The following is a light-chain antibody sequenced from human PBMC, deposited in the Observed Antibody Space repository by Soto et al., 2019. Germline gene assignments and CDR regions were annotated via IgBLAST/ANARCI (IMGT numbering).Light chain of an antibody. CDR2: AAT. CDR3: QQYHTYSN. Sequence: DIQMTQSPSSVSASVGDTVTITCRASQDINSRLAWFQQQPGRPPKYVIQAATMLQSGFPSRFAGGGYGTEFTLTISSLQPDDFATYYCQQYHTYSNFGKATRLEI. J-gene: IGKJ5*01. CDR1: QDINSR. V-gene: IGKV1D-16*01.